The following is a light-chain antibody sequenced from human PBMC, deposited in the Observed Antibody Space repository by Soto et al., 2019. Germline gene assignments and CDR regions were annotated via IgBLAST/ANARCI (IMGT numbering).Light chain of an antibody. J-gene: IGKJ1*01. Sequence: IVLTQSPDTLSLSQGETATLSCRASQSFSSAYLAWYQQRPGQAPRLLISDASNRATGIPDRFSGSGSGTDFTLIISRLEPEDVAVYYCQLYGSPWTFGQGT. CDR1: QSFSSAY. CDR2: DAS. V-gene: IGKV3-20*01. CDR3: QLYGSPWT.